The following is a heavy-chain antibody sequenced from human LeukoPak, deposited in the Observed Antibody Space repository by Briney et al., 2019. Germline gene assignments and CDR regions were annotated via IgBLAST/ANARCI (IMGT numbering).Heavy chain of an antibody. CDR3: ARGPYGSGSYYPASFDY. CDR2: IYSGGST. J-gene: IGHJ4*02. D-gene: IGHD3-10*01. Sequence: PGGSLRLSCAASGFTVSSNYMSWVRQAPGKGLEWVSVIYSGGSTYYADSVKGRFTISRDNSKNTLYLQMNSLRAEDTAVYYCARGPYGSGSYYPASFDYWGQGTLVTVSS. V-gene: IGHV3-53*01. CDR1: GFTVSSNY.